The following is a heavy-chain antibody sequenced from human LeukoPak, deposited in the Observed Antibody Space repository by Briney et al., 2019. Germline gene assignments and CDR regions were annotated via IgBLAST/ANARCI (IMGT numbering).Heavy chain of an antibody. J-gene: IGHJ4*02. CDR1: GFIFTGYF. CDR3: ATDRGWRTSGYYLYYFEY. CDR2: IKHDGSEK. Sequence: PGGSLRLSCAASGFIFTGYFMSWVRQAPGKGLEWVASIKHDGSEKYYVDSVRGRFTISRDNTKNVLYVQMSSLRAEDTAVYYCATDRGWRTSGYYLYYFEYWGQGTLVTFSS. D-gene: IGHD3-3*01. V-gene: IGHV3-7*01.